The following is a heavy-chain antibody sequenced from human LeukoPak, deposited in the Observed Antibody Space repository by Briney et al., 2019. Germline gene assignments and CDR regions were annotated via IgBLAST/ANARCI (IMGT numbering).Heavy chain of an antibody. CDR2: IKQDASEK. CDR3: VRDQGAFDM. J-gene: IGHJ3*02. CDR1: VITLSSYW. V-gene: IGHV3-7*05. Sequence: GGSLRLSCAGSVITLSSYWMSWVPQAPGKGREWLANIKQDASEKYFVDSLRGRFTISRDNAKNSLFLQMNSLRAEDTAVYYCVRDQGAFDMWGHGTMVTVSS.